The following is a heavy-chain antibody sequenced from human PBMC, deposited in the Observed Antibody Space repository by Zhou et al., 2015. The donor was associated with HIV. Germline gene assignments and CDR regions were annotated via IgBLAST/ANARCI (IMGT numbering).Heavy chain of an antibody. CDR3: ARDPTTVTTLGSVLYYYYGMDV. J-gene: IGHJ6*02. CDR1: GYTFTSYY. Sequence: QVQLVQSGAEVKKPGASVKVSCKASGYTFTSYYMHWVRQAPGQGLEWMGIINPSGGSTSYAQKFQGRVTMTRDTSTSTVYMELSSLRSEDTAVYYCARDPTTVTTLGSVLYYYYGMDVWGQGTTVTVSS. CDR2: INPSGGST. D-gene: IGHD4-17*01. V-gene: IGHV1-46*01.